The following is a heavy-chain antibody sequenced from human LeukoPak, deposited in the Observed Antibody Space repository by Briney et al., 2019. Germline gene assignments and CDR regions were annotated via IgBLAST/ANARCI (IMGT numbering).Heavy chain of an antibody. Sequence: GGSLRLSCAVSGFTFSGHSMNWVRQAPGKGLEWVSSISTSGTHIYYADSVKGRFTISRDNAKNSLYLQMNSLRAEDTAVYYCARDWGSKGYWGQGTLVTVSS. J-gene: IGHJ4*02. CDR3: ARDWGSKGY. CDR1: GFTFSGHS. D-gene: IGHD7-27*01. V-gene: IGHV3-21*01. CDR2: ISTSGTHI.